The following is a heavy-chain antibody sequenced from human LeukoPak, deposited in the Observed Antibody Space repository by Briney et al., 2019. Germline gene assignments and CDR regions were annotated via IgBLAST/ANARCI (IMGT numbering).Heavy chain of an antibody. CDR3: ARRSRYSSGWHGYYFDY. Sequence: SETLSLTCTVSGGSIRSSYYYWGWIRQPPGKGLEWIGSIYYSGSTYYNPSLKSRVTISVDTSKNQFSLKLSSVTAADTAVYYCARRSRYSSGWHGYYFDYWGQGTLVTVSS. J-gene: IGHJ4*02. D-gene: IGHD6-19*01. CDR1: GGSIRSSYYY. CDR2: IYYSGST. V-gene: IGHV4-39*01.